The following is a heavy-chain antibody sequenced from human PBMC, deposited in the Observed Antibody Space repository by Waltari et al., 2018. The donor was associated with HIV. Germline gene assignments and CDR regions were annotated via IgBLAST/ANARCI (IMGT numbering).Heavy chain of an antibody. Sequence: QVQLQESGPGLVKPSQTLSLTCTVSGASVSSGGYYWSWIRQHPEKGLEWMGYIYYSGSTYYNPSLKSLATISLDTSKNEFSLKLISVTAADTGVYYCARTPTRHSSFDYWGQGTLVTVSS. CDR2: IYYSGST. J-gene: IGHJ4*02. D-gene: IGHD2-15*01. CDR1: GASVSSGGYY. V-gene: IGHV4-31*01. CDR3: ARTPTRHSSFDY.